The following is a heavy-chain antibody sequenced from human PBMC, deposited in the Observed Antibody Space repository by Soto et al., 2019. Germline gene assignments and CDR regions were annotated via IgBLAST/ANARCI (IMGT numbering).Heavy chain of an antibody. CDR2: MNPNSGNT. Sequence: ASVKVSCKASGYTFTSYDINWVRQAAGQGLEWMGWMNPNSGNTVYAQKFQGRVTMTRNTSISTAYMEQSSLRTEDTAVYYCAREVVLVPATNWGQGTLVAVSS. CDR1: GYTFTSYD. V-gene: IGHV1-8*01. J-gene: IGHJ4*02. CDR3: AREVVLVPATN. D-gene: IGHD2-2*01.